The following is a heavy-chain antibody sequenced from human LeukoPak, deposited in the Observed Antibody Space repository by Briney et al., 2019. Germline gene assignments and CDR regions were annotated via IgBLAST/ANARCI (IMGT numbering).Heavy chain of an antibody. J-gene: IGHJ4*02. V-gene: IGHV3-74*01. Sequence: PGGSLRLSCAASGFTFSSYWMHLVRQAPGKGLVWVSRINSDGSSTSYADSVKGRFTISRDNAKNTLYLQMNSLRAEDTAVYYCARGTYYYDSSPDYFDYWGQGTLVTVSS. CDR1: GFTFSSYW. CDR3: ARGTYYYDSSPDYFDY. D-gene: IGHD3-22*01. CDR2: INSDGSST.